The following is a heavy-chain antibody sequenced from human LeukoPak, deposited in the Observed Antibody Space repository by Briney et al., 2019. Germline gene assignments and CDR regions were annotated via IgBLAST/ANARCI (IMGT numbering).Heavy chain of an antibody. V-gene: IGHV4-34*01. D-gene: IGHD2-15*01. Sequence: SETLSLTCAVYGGSFSGYYWSWIRQPPGKGLEWIGEINHSGSTNYNPSLKSRVTISVDTSKNQFSLKLSSVTAADTAAYYCEKDSHLDVWGHGTTVTVSS. CDR3: EKDSHLDV. J-gene: IGHJ6*02. CDR2: INHSGST. CDR1: GGSFSGYY.